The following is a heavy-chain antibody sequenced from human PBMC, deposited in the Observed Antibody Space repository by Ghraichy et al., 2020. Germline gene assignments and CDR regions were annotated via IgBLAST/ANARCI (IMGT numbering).Heavy chain of an antibody. V-gene: IGHV1-18*01. J-gene: IGHJ6*03. CDR3: ARDPLPFCPISRCHWGYYSLDV. CDR1: GYTFTSNG. CDR2: IHTQTGET. Sequence: ASVKVSCKASGYTFTSNGISWVRQAPGQGLEWMGWIHTQTGETIYAQKIQGRVTLTRDTSTSTDYLELRSLRTDDTAVYYCARDPLPFCPISRCHWGYYSLDVWGQGTTVTVSS. D-gene: IGHD3-16*01.